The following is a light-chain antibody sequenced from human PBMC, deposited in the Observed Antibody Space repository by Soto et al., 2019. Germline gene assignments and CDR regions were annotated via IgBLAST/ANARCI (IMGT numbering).Light chain of an antibody. CDR3: MQALQTPT. CDR1: QSLVHSNGYNY. CDR2: LGS. V-gene: IGKV2-28*01. J-gene: IGKJ5*01. Sequence: DIVMTQSPLSLPVTPGEPASISCRSSQSLVHSNGYNYLDWYLQKPGQSPQLLIYLGSNRASGVPDRFSGSGSGTEFTLKISRVEAEDVGVYYCMQALQTPTFGQGTRLEIK.